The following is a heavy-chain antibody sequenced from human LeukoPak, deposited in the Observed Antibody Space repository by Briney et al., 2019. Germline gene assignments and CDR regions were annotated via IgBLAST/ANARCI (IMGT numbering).Heavy chain of an antibody. CDR2: IIPILGIA. Sequence: SVKVSCKASGGTFSSYTISWVRQAPGQGLEWMGRIIPILGIANYAQKFQGRDTITADKSTSTAYMELSSLRSEDTAVYYCARGNPLSIVGYDRHFDYWGQGTLVTVSS. CDR3: ARGNPLSIVGYDRHFDY. D-gene: IGHD1-26*01. V-gene: IGHV1-69*02. J-gene: IGHJ4*02. CDR1: GGTFSSYT.